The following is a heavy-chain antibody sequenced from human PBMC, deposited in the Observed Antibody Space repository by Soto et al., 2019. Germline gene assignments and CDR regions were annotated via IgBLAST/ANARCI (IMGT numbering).Heavy chain of an antibody. J-gene: IGHJ4*02. CDR1: GFSLSNIGAG. D-gene: IGHD2-2*01. Sequence: QITVKESSPTMVKPTQTLTLTCTFSGFSLSNIGAGVGWIRQPPGKALEWLALIYWGDDKRYNSSLKTRLTITKDTSKNQVVLTVANMDPADTATYYCAYIAYANCWQLIEYWGQGTLVTVSS. V-gene: IGHV2-5*02. CDR2: IYWGDDK. CDR3: AYIAYANCWQLIEY.